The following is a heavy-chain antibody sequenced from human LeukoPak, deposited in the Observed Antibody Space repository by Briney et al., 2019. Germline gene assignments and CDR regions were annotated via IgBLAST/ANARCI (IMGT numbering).Heavy chain of an antibody. CDR1: GGSFSGYY. Sequence: SETLSLTCAVYGGSFSGYYWSWIRQPPGKGLEWIGYIYTSGSTNYNPSLKRRVAISVDTSKNQCSLKLSSVTAADTAVYYCARVEYSSSSGTLGYYYFDYWGQGTLVTVSS. CDR2: IYTSGST. J-gene: IGHJ4*02. V-gene: IGHV4-4*09. D-gene: IGHD6-6*01. CDR3: ARVEYSSSSGTLGYYYFDY.